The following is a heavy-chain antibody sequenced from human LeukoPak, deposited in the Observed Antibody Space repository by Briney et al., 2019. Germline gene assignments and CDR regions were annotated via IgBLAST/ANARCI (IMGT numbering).Heavy chain of an antibody. D-gene: IGHD6-19*01. V-gene: IGHV3-48*03. CDR3: ARCSGWYLDDY. J-gene: IGHJ4*02. CDR1: GFTSSSYE. CDR2: ISSSGSTI. Sequence: VGSLRLSCAASGFTSSSYEMNWVGQAPGNGLERVSYISSSGSTIYYADSVKGRFTISRDNAKNSLYLQMNSLRAEDTAVYYCARCSGWYLDDYWGQGTLVTVSS.